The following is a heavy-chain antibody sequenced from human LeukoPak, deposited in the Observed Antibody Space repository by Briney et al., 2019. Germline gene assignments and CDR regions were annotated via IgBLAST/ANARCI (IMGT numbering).Heavy chain of an antibody. J-gene: IGHJ4*02. D-gene: IGHD2-21*02. CDR3: ARFVVVTAGDY. Sequence: PGGSLRLSCAASGLTFSSYDLSWVRQAPGKGLQWVSSISVSGGTTYYADSVKGRFTISRDNSKNTLYLQMNSLRAEDTALYYCARFVVVTAGDYWGQGTLVTVSS. V-gene: IGHV3-23*01. CDR1: GLTFSSYD. CDR2: ISVSGGTT.